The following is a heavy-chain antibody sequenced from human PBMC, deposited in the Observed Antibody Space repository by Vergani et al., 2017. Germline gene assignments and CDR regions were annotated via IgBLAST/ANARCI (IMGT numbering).Heavy chain of an antibody. D-gene: IGHD3-9*01. CDR1: GGTFSSYA. CDR2: IIPIFGTA. CDR3: AKDLDPILTGYYSPSGVFDY. J-gene: IGHJ4*02. Sequence: QVQLVQSGAEVKKPGSSVKVSCKASGGTFSSYAISWVRQAPGQGLEWMGRIIPIFGTANYAQKFQGRVTITADESTSTAYMELSSLRSEDTAVYYCAKDLDPILTGYYSPSGVFDYWGQGTLVTVSS. V-gene: IGHV1-69*18.